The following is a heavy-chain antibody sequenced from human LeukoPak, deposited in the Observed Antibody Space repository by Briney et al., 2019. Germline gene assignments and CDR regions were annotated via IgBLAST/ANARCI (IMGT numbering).Heavy chain of an antibody. CDR1: GFTFSNYA. J-gene: IGHJ4*02. V-gene: IGHV3-23*01. CDR3: AKDRGYSQGHELFEY. Sequence: GGSLRLSCAASGFTFSNYAMSWVRQAPGKGLEWVSVISGSGGSTFYADSVKGRFTISRDNSKNTLYLQMNSLRAEDSAVYYCAKDRGYSQGHELFEYGGQGTLVTVSS. CDR2: ISGSGGST. D-gene: IGHD5-18*01.